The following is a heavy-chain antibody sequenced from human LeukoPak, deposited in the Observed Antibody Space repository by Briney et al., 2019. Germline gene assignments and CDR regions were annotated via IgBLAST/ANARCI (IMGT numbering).Heavy chain of an antibody. CDR1: RFTFSNYG. Sequence: PGGSLRLSCAASRFTFSNYGLHWVRQAPGKGLEWVAFIRYDGSNKYYADSVKGRFTISRDNSENTLYLQMNSLRPEDTAVYYCAKDAPIGYWGQGTLVTVSS. CDR3: AKDAPIGY. V-gene: IGHV3-30*02. D-gene: IGHD3-16*02. J-gene: IGHJ4*02. CDR2: IRYDGSNK.